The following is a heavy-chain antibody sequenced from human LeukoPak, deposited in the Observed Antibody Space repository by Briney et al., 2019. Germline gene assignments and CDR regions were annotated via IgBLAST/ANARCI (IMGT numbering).Heavy chain of an antibody. Sequence: SETLSLTCTVSGGSISSYYWSWIRQPPGKGLEWIGYIYYSGSTNYNPSLKSRVTISVDTSKNQFSLKLSSVTAADTAVYYCASLSPYDCSGGSCYPGGFDYWGQGTLVTVSS. D-gene: IGHD2-15*01. CDR3: ASLSPYDCSGGSCYPGGFDY. J-gene: IGHJ4*02. CDR2: IYYSGST. V-gene: IGHV4-59*01. CDR1: GGSISSYY.